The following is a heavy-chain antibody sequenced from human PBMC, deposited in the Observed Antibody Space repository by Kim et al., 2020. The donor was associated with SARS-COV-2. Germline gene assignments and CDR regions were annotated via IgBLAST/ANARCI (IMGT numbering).Heavy chain of an antibody. Sequence: ASVKVSCKASGYTFTSYYMHWVRQAPGQGLEWMGIINPSGGSTSYAQKFQGRVTMTRDTSTSTVYMELSSLRSEDTAVYYCARVPRRCGGDCPPGYFDYWGQGTLVTVSS. D-gene: IGHD2-21*02. CDR2: INPSGGST. CDR1: GYTFTSYY. J-gene: IGHJ4*02. CDR3: ARVPRRCGGDCPPGYFDY. V-gene: IGHV1-46*01.